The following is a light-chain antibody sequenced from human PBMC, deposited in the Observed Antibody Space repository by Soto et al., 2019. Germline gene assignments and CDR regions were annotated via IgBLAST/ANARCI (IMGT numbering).Light chain of an antibody. Sequence: EIVMTQSPATLSVSPGERVTLSCRASQSVSSKLAWYQQKPGQAPRLLMYSASTRATGIPGRFSGSGSGTEFTLAISSLQSEDFVVYYCQQYVNWPPTFTFGQGTKLEI. CDR1: QSVSSK. V-gene: IGKV3-15*01. J-gene: IGKJ2*01. CDR3: QQYVNWPPTFT. CDR2: SAS.